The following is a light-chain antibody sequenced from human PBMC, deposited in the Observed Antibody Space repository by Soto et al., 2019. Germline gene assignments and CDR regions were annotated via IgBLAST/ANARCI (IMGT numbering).Light chain of an antibody. J-gene: IGLJ3*02. CDR2: GDN. CDR3: QSYDSSRSAWV. CDR1: SSNIGAGYD. V-gene: IGLV1-40*01. Sequence: QPVLTQPPSVSGSPGQRVTISCTGSSSNIGAGYDVHWYQQLPGTAPKLLIYGDNNRPSGVPDRFSGSKSGTSASLAITGLQAEDEADYYCQSYDSSRSAWVFGGGTKLTVL.